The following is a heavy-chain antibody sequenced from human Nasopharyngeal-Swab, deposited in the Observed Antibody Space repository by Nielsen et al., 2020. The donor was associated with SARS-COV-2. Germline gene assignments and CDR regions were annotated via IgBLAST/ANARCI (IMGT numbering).Heavy chain of an antibody. V-gene: IGHV4-30-2*01. D-gene: IGHD4-17*01. CDR3: ARGDYGDLYWYFGL. CDR1: GGSISSDGYS. CDR2: IYPSGST. Sequence: SETLSLTCAVSGGSISSDGYSWSWIRQPPGKGLEWLGYIYPSGSTHYNPSLKSRVTISIDTSKNHFSLKMSSVTAADSAVYYCARGDYGDLYWYFGLWGRGTLVTVSS. J-gene: IGHJ2*01.